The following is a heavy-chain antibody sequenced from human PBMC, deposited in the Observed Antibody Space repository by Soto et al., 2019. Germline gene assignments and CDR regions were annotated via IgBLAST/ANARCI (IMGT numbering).Heavy chain of an antibody. V-gene: IGHV4-34*01. CDR3: QGGDF. D-gene: IGHD3-16*01. CDR1: GGSFRGYF. CDR2: INDSGST. Sequence: PSETLSLTCAVSGGSFRGYFWSWIHQSPDKGLEWIGEINDSGSTYYNPSFKSRLTISVDTSKSQISLTLTSVTAADSAVYYCQGGDFWGQGTRVTVSS. J-gene: IGHJ4*02.